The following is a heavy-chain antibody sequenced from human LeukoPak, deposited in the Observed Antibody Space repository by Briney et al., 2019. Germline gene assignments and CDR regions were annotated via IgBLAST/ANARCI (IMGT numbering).Heavy chain of an antibody. CDR1: GFIFSNYG. Sequence: GKSLRLSCAASGFIFSNYGMHWVRQAPGKGLEWVAVIWYDGSNKYYADSVKGRFTISRDNSKISLYLQMSSVRAEDTAVYYCAKRYCSDGVCYFFDDWGQGTLVTVSS. CDR2: IWYDGSNK. CDR3: AKRYCSDGVCYFFDD. J-gene: IGHJ4*02. V-gene: IGHV3-33*06. D-gene: IGHD2-8*01.